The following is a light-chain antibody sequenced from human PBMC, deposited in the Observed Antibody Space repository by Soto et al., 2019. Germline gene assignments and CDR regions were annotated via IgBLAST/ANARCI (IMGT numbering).Light chain of an antibody. V-gene: IGLV2-14*01. CDR1: SSDVGGYNY. CDR2: DVG. CDR3: SSYTSSSSVV. Sequence: QSALTQPASVSGSPGQSITISCTGTSSDVGGYNYVSWYQQHPGKAPKLMIYDVGKRPSGVSIRFSGSKSGNTASLTISWLQAADEADYYCSSYTSSSSVVFGGGTKLTVL. J-gene: IGLJ2*01.